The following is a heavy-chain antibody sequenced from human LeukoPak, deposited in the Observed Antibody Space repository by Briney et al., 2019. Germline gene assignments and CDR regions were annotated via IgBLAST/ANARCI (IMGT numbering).Heavy chain of an antibody. CDR2: IWYDGSNK. J-gene: IGHJ5*02. V-gene: IGHV3-33*06. D-gene: IGHD3-22*01. CDR1: GFTFSSYG. CDR3: AKETISSSSYYSWFDP. Sequence: GRSLRLSCAASGFTFSSYGMHWVRQAPGKGLEWVAVIWYDGSNKYYADSVKGRFTISRDNSKNTLYLQMNSLRAEDTAVYYCAKETISSSSYYSWFDPWGQGTLVTVSS.